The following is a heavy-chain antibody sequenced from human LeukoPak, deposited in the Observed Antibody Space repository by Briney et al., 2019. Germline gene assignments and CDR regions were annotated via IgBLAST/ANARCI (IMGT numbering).Heavy chain of an antibody. CDR1: GFTFSSFA. CDR2: ITGSHGRT. D-gene: IGHD4-17*01. Sequence: PGGSLRLSCEASGFTFSSFAMTWVRQAPGKGLEWVSSITGSHGRTYNTDSVKGRFTISRDNSQNTLYLQMNSLRAEDTAVYYCTKDPNGDYVDAFDPWGQGTLVTVSS. J-gene: IGHJ5*02. V-gene: IGHV3-23*01. CDR3: TKDPNGDYVDAFDP.